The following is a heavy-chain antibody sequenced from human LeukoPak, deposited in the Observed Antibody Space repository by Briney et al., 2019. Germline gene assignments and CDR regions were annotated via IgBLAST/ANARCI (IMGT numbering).Heavy chain of an antibody. V-gene: IGHV3-53*01. Sequence: GGSLRLSCAASGFTVGSNYMSWVRQAPGKGLEWVSVIYSGGSTYYADSVKGRFTISRDNSKNTLYLQMNSLRAEDTAVYYCAKEKRWLQAPFDYWGQGTLVTVSS. J-gene: IGHJ4*02. CDR1: GFTVGSNY. CDR2: IYSGGST. D-gene: IGHD5-24*01. CDR3: AKEKRWLQAPFDY.